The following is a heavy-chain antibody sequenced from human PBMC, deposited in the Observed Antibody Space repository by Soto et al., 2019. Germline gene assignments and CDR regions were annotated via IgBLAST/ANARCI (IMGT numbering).Heavy chain of an antibody. D-gene: IGHD2-2*01. J-gene: IGHJ4*02. CDR2: IYHSGST. CDR3: ARESTRSVVPAANLYYFDY. CDR1: GGSISSSNW. Sequence: KPSETLSLTCAVSGGSISSSNWWSLVRQPPGKGLEWIGEIYHSGSTNYNPSLKSRVTISVDKSKNQFSLKLSSVTAADTAVYYCARESTRSVVPAANLYYFDYWGQGTLVTVSS. V-gene: IGHV4-4*02.